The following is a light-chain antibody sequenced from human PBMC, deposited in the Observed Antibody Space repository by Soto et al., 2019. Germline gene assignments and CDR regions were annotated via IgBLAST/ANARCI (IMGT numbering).Light chain of an antibody. CDR3: HQYATSPLP. CDR2: DAS. J-gene: IGKJ4*01. CDR1: QSVGRDY. Sequence: EIVLTQSPGTLSMSPGERATLSCRASQSVGRDYLAWFQQKPGQAPRLLIYDASTRATGIPDRFSGSGSGTDFNLTFSRLEPEDFAVYFCHQYATSPLPFGGGTKVEF. V-gene: IGKV3-20*01.